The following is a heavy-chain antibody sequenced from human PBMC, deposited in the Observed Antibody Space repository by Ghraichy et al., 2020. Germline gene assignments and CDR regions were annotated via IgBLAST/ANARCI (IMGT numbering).Heavy chain of an antibody. Sequence: LSLTCAASGFTFSSYAMSWVRQAPGKGLEWVSAISGSGGSTYYADSVKGRFTISRDNSKNTLYLQMNSLRAEDTAVYYCAKQIEVTAIHYWGQGTLVTVSS. J-gene: IGHJ4*02. D-gene: IGHD2-21*02. V-gene: IGHV3-23*01. CDR1: GFTFSSYA. CDR2: ISGSGGST. CDR3: AKQIEVTAIHY.